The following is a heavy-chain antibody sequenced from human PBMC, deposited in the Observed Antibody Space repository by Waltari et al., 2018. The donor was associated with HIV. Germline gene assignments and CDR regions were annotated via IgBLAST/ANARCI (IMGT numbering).Heavy chain of an antibody. CDR3: ARPRYSGYDYPTYFDY. V-gene: IGHV3-11*01. J-gene: IGHJ4*02. Sequence: QVQLVESGGGLVKPGGSLRLPCAASGFTFSYYYMSWVRQAPGKGLECVSYINPGGSTTYYIDSVKGRFTISRDNAKNSLYLQMDNLRGEDTAVYYCARPRYSGYDYPTYFDYWGQGDPVTVSS. CDR2: INPGGSTT. CDR1: GFTFSYYY. D-gene: IGHD5-12*01.